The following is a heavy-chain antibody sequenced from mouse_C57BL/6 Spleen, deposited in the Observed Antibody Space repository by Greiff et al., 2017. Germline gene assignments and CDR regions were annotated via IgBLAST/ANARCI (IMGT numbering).Heavy chain of an antibody. V-gene: IGHV7-3*01. CDR2: IRNKANGYTT. CDR1: GFTFTDYY. CDR3: ARGGGTWGYYFDY. D-gene: IGHD4-1*01. Sequence: EVQLVESGGGLVQPGGSLSLSCAASGFTFTDYYMSWVRQPPGKALEWLGFIRNKANGYTTEYSASVKGRFTISRDNSQSILYLQMNALRAEDRATYYWARGGGTWGYYFDYWGQGTTLTVSS. J-gene: IGHJ2*01.